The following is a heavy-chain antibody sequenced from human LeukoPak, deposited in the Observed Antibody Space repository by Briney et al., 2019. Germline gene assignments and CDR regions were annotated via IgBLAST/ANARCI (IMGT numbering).Heavy chain of an antibody. D-gene: IGHD2-2*01. CDR3: ARGYCSSTSCYSFVYYYYYMDV. Sequence: PGGSLRLSCAASGFTFSDYYMSWIRQAPGKGLEWVSYISSSGSTIYYADSVKGRFTISRDNAKNSPYLQMNSLRAEDTAVYYCARGYCSSTSCYSFVYYYYYMDVWGKGTTVTVSS. CDR2: ISSSGSTI. CDR1: GFTFSDYY. V-gene: IGHV3-11*04. J-gene: IGHJ6*03.